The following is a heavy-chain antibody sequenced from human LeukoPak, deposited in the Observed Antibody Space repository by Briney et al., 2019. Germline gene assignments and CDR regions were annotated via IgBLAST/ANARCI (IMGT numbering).Heavy chain of an antibody. V-gene: IGHV3-7*01. CDR2: IKQDGSEK. CDR1: GFTFSSYW. CDR3: ARAPAYYDFWSGDYYYYMDV. D-gene: IGHD3-3*01. Sequence: QPGGSLRLSCTASGFTFSSYWMSWVRQAPGKGLEWVANIKQDGSEKYYVDSVKGRFTISRDNAKNSLYLQMNSLRAEDTAVYYCARAPAYYDFWSGDYYYYMDVWGKGTTVTVSS. J-gene: IGHJ6*03.